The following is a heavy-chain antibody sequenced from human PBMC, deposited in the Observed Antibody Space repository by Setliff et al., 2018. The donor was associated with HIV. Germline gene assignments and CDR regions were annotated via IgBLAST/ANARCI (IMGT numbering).Heavy chain of an antibody. V-gene: IGHV1-18*01. D-gene: IGHD2-2*01. CDR3: ARDRGVYCRSTNCYSPVDAFDI. J-gene: IGHJ3*02. CDR1: GYTLTSYG. Sequence: ASVKVSCQASGYTLTSYGISWVRQAPGQGLEWMGWISAYNGNTNYAQKVQGRVTMTTDTSTSTAYMELRSLRSDDTAVYYCARDRGVYCRSTNCYSPVDAFDIWGQGTMVTVSS. CDR2: ISAYNGNT.